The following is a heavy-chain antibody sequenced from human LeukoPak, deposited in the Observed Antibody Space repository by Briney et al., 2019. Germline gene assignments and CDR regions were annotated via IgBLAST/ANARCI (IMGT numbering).Heavy chain of an antibody. CDR3: ARVSSSTNYYYYYMDV. Sequence: ASVKVSCKASGGTFSSYAISWVRQAPGQGLEWMGIINPSGGSTSYAQKFQGRVTMTRDTSTSTVYMELSSLRSEDTAVYYCARVSSSTNYYYYYMDVWGKGTTVTVSS. D-gene: IGHD6-6*01. CDR1: GGTFSSYA. CDR2: INPSGGST. V-gene: IGHV1-46*01. J-gene: IGHJ6*03.